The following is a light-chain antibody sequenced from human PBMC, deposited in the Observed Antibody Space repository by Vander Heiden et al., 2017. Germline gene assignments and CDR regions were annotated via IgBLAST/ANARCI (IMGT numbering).Light chain of an antibody. V-gene: IGKV1-39*01. CDR2: AAS. J-gene: IGKJ1*01. CDR1: QSISSY. CDR3: QQSYSTHWRT. Sequence: DIQMTQSPSSLSASVGDRVTITCRASQSISSYLNWYQQKPGKAPKLLIYAASSLQSGVPSRFSGSGSGTDFTLTISSLQPEDFATYYCQQSYSTHWRTFGQGTKVEIK.